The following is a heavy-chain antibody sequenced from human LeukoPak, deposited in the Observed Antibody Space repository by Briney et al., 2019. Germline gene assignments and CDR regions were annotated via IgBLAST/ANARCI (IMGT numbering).Heavy chain of an antibody. J-gene: IGHJ4*02. CDR3: AKTEWELLGAVDY. CDR2: ISYDGSNK. CDR1: GFTFSSYG. Sequence: GGPLNLSCAASGFTFSSYGMHWVRKAPGKGLEWVAVISYDGSNKYYADSVKGRFTISRDNSKNTLYLQMNSLRAEDTAVYYCAKTEWELLGAVDYWGQGTLVTVSS. D-gene: IGHD1-26*01. V-gene: IGHV3-30*18.